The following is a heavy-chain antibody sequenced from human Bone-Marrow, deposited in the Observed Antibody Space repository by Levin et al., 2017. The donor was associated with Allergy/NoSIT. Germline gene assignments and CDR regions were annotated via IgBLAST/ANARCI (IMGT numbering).Heavy chain of an antibody. J-gene: IGHJ4*02. CDR1: GFTFHTSA. Sequence: LSGGSLRLSCTASGFTFHTSAMTWVRQAPGKGLGWVSAISGSGDITSYADSVKGRFTVSRDNSKNMLFLQMDSLRVEDTAVFYCAKGSSGWFQEKDSWGQGTLVTVSS. CDR3: AKGSSGWFQEKDS. CDR2: ISGSGDIT. D-gene: IGHD6-19*01. V-gene: IGHV3-23*01.